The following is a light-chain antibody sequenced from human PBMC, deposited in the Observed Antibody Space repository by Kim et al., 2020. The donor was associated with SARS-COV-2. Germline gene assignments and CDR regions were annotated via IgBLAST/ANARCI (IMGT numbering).Light chain of an antibody. CDR2: ATS. Sequence: AIQMTQSPSSLSASVGDRVIITCRASQDIGNDLGWYQQKPGKAPNLLIYATSNLQSGVPSRFSGSGSDTDFTLTISSLQPEDFATYYRLHHHSDLTFGRGTKLDIK. CDR3: LHHHSDLT. V-gene: IGKV1-6*01. J-gene: IGKJ3*01. CDR1: QDIGND.